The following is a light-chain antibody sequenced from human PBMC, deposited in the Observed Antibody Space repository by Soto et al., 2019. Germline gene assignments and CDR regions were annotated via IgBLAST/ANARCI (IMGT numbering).Light chain of an antibody. Sequence: EIVLTQSPGTLSLSPGERATLSCRASQSFSSSSLAWYQQKPGQAPRLLIYGASSRATGIPDRFSGSGSGTDFTLTISGLEPEDFAVYYCQQYGSSPLTFGGGTKVEI. CDR3: QQYGSSPLT. CDR2: GAS. V-gene: IGKV3-20*01. CDR1: QSFSSSS. J-gene: IGKJ4*01.